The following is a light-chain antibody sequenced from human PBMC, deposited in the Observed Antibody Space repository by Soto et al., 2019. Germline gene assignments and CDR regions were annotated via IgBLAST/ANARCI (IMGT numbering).Light chain of an antibody. J-gene: IGKJ4*01. V-gene: IGKV1-39*01. CDR1: RSTSNY. CDR3: QQSYTSPPVT. Sequence: DIQMTQSPSSLSASVGDRVTIACRASRSTSNYLNWYKQKPGEAPQLLIYHASNLQSGVPPRFSGSGSETDFTLTIRSLQPEDFATYYFQQSYTSPPVTFGGGTKVEIK. CDR2: HAS.